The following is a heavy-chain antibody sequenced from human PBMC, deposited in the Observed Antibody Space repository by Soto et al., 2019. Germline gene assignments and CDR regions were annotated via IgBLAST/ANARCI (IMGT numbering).Heavy chain of an antibody. D-gene: IGHD1-26*01. Sequence: QVQLVQSGAEVKKPGSSVKVSCKAFGGTFSSYAINWIRQAPGQGLEWMGGIIPIFGTTTYAQRFQARVTITADESTSTAYMELSSLSKEDTALYNCARDGGAATFDYWGQGTLVTVSS. CDR1: GGTFSSYA. V-gene: IGHV1-69*12. CDR2: IIPIFGTT. J-gene: IGHJ4*02. CDR3: ARDGGAATFDY.